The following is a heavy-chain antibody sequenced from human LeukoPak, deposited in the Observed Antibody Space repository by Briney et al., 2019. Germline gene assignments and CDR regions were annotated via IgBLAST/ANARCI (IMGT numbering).Heavy chain of an antibody. CDR1: GYTFTGYY. Sequence: ASVKVSCKASGYTFTGYYMHWVRQAPGQGLEWMGWINPNSGGTNYAQKFQGRVTMTRDTSISTAYMELSRLRSDDTAVYYCARAPDIVVVFFDPWAREPWSPSPQ. CDR3: ARAPDIVVVFFDP. J-gene: IGHJ5*02. CDR2: INPNSGGT. D-gene: IGHD2-2*01. V-gene: IGHV1-2*02.